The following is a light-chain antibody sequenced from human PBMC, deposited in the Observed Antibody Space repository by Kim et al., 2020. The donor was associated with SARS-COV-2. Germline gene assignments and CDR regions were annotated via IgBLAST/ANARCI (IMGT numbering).Light chain of an antibody. CDR1: QGIRDD. V-gene: IGKV1-6*01. Sequence: ASVGDRVTFTCRASQGIRDDVGWYQQKSGKAPKLLISAAYNLQSGVPSRFSGSGSGTDFTLTINSLQPEDSATYYCLQDYSYPITFGQGTRLEIK. CDR2: AAY. CDR3: LQDYSYPIT. J-gene: IGKJ5*01.